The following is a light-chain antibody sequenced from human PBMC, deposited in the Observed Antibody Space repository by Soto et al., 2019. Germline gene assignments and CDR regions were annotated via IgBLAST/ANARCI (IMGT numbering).Light chain of an antibody. V-gene: IGKV3-11*01. Sequence: EILMPPSPATLSLAPVEIATLSCLASQSVSSYLAWYQQKPGQAPRLLIYDASNRATGIPARFSGSGSGTDFTLTISSLEPEDFAVYYCQQRSNWPPITCGQGTRREIK. CDR3: QQRSNWPPIT. CDR2: DAS. J-gene: IGKJ5*01. CDR1: QSVSSY.